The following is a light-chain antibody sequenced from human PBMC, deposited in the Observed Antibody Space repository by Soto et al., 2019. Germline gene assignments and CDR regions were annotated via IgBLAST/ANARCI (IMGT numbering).Light chain of an antibody. CDR2: DAF. V-gene: IGKV3-11*01. CDR3: QQRSSWPFT. Sequence: EIVLTQSPATLSLSPGERATLSCRASQSVSSYLAWYQQKPGQAHRLLIYDAFNRATGIPARFSGSGSGTDFTLNISSLEAEDFAVYYCQQRSSWPFTFGPGTNVDI. J-gene: IGKJ3*01. CDR1: QSVSSY.